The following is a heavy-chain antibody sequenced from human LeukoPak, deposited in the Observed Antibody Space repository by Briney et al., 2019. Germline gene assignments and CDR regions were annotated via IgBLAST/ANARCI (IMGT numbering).Heavy chain of an antibody. CDR1: GGSISSSSYY. CDR2: IYYSGST. Sequence: SQTLSLTCTVSGGSISSSSYYWGWIRQPPGKGLEWIVSIYYSGSTYYTPSLKSRVTISVDTSKNQFSLKLSSVTAADTAVYYCARYLGSSWYYYFDYWGQGTLVTVSS. V-gene: IGHV4-39*01. J-gene: IGHJ4*02. CDR3: ARYLGSSWYYYFDY. D-gene: IGHD6-13*01.